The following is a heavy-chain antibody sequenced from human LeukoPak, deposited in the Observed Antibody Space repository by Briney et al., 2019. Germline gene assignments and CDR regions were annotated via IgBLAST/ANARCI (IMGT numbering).Heavy chain of an antibody. D-gene: IGHD3-3*01. J-gene: IGHJ6*02. CDR3: ARASFGVPGV. Sequence: SETLSLTCAVYGGSFSGYYWSWIRQPPGKGLEWIGEINHSGSTNYNPSLKSRVTISVDTPKNQFSLKLSSVTAADTAVYYCARASFGVPGVWGQGTTVTVSS. V-gene: IGHV4-34*01. CDR2: INHSGST. CDR1: GGSFSGYY.